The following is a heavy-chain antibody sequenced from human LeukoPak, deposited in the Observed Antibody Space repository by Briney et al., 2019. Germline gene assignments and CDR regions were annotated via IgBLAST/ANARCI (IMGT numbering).Heavy chain of an antibody. D-gene: IGHD3-22*01. V-gene: IGHV4-39*01. CDR1: GASISISSYY. J-gene: IGHJ4*02. CDR2: IHHSGST. Sequence: KSSETLSLTCTVSGASISISSYYWGWVRQPPGRGLEWIATIHHSGSTYHNPSLKSRVTMSVDTSKNQFSLKLSSLTAADTAVYYCARHPSGSSFDYWGQGTLVAVSS. CDR3: ARHPSGSSFDY.